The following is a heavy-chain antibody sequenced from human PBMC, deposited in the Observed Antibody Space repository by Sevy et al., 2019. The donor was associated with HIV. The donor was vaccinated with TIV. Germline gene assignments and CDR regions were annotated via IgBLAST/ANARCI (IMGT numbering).Heavy chain of an antibody. V-gene: IGHV3-30*18. CDR3: AKDDVAVAGTSFDY. CDR1: GFTFSSYG. D-gene: IGHD6-19*01. J-gene: IGHJ4*02. CDR2: ISYDGSNK. Sequence: GGSLRRSCAASGFTFSSYGMHWVRQAPGKGLEWVAVISYDGSNKYYADSVKGRFTISRDNSKNTLYLQMNSLRAEDTAWYCCAKDDVAVAGTSFDYWGQGTLVTVSS.